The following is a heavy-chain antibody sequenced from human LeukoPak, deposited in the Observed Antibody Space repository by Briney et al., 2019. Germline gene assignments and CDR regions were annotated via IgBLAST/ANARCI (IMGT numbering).Heavy chain of an antibody. Sequence: GGSLRLSCAASGFIFSSYSMNWVRQAPGEGLEWVSFISSSSSYIYYADSVKGRFTISRDNAKNSLYLQMNSLRAEDTAVYYCARGGDYGDAPLIDYWGQGTLVTVSS. CDR2: ISSSSSYI. CDR3: ARGGDYGDAPLIDY. J-gene: IGHJ4*02. CDR1: GFIFSSYS. V-gene: IGHV3-21*01. D-gene: IGHD4-17*01.